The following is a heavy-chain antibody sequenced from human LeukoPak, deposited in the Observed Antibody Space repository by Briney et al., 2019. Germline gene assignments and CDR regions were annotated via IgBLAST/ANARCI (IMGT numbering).Heavy chain of an antibody. CDR2: IRYDGSNK. CDR1: GFTFSSYG. J-gene: IGHJ4*02. Sequence: EGSLRLSCAASGFTFSSYGMHWVRQAPGKGLEWVAFIRYDGSNKYYADSVKGRFTISRDNSKNTLYLQMNSLRAEDTAVYYCAKDVIVVASYFDYWGQGTLVTVSS. CDR3: AKDVIVVASYFDY. D-gene: IGHD2-21*01. V-gene: IGHV3-30*02.